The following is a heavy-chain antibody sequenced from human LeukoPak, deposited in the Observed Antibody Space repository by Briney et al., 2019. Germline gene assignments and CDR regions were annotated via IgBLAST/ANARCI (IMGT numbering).Heavy chain of an antibody. V-gene: IGHV1-8*01. Sequence: ASVKVSCTASGYTFTSYDINWVRQATGQGLEWMGWMNPNSGNTGYAQKFQGRVTMTRNTSISTAYMELSSLRSEDTAVYHCARGRWQWLVTLWGQGTLVTVSS. J-gene: IGHJ4*02. CDR1: GYTFTSYD. CDR2: MNPNSGNT. D-gene: IGHD6-19*01. CDR3: ARGRWQWLVTL.